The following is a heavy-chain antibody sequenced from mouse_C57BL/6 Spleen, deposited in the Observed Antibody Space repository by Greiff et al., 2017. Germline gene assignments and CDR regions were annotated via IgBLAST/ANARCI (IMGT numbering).Heavy chain of an antibody. Sequence: QVQLQQSGPGLVQPSQSLSITCTASGFSLTSYGVHWVRQSPGKGLEWLGVIWSGGSPDYNAAFISRLSISKDNSKSQVFFKMNSLQADDTAIYYCARPTGYYAMDYWGQGTSVTVSS. CDR3: ARPTGYYAMDY. V-gene: IGHV2-2*01. CDR1: GFSLTSYG. J-gene: IGHJ4*01. D-gene: IGHD2-10*01. CDR2: IWSGGSP.